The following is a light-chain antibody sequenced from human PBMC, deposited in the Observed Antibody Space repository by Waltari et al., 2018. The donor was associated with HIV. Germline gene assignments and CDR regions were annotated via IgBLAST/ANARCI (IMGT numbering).Light chain of an antibody. CDR1: SSDIGGHNY. CDR3: GAYTTSSTPYV. J-gene: IGLJ1*01. CDR2: GVS. V-gene: IGLV2-14*01. Sequence: QSALTQPASVSGSPGQSITISCTGTSSDIGGHNYVSWYQQLPGKAPKLMIYGVSHRPSGVSNRFSGSKSGNSASLTISGLQPEDEADYYCGAYTTSSTPYVFGTGTKVTVL.